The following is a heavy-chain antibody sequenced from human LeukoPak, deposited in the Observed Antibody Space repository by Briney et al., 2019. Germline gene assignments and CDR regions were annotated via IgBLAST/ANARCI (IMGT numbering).Heavy chain of an antibody. J-gene: IGHJ4*02. Sequence: GRSLRLSCAASGFTFDDYAMHWVRQAPGKGLEWVSGISWNSGSIGYADSVKGRFTISRDNAKNSLYLQMSSLRAEDTALYYCAKASSWYYFDYWGQGTLVTVSS. V-gene: IGHV3-9*01. D-gene: IGHD6-13*01. CDR3: AKASSWYYFDY. CDR1: GFTFDDYA. CDR2: ISWNSGSI.